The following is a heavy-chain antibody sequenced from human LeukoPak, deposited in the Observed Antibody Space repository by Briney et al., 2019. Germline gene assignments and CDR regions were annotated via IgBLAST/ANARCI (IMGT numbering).Heavy chain of an antibody. CDR2: IYPGDSDT. CDR3: ARLGSMTTVVTPPDAFDI. D-gene: IGHD4-23*01. CDR1: GYSFTSYW. Sequence: PGESLQISCKGSGYSFTSYWIGWVRQMPGKGLEWMGIIYPGDSDTRYSPSFRGQVTISADKSISTAYLQWSSLKASDTAMYYCARLGSMTTVVTPPDAFDIWGQGTMVTVSS. V-gene: IGHV5-51*01. J-gene: IGHJ3*02.